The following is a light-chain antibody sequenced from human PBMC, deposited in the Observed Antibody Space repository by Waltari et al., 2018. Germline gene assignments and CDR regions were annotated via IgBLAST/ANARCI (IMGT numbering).Light chain of an antibody. CDR1: QGISRW. CDR2: KAS. V-gene: IGKV1-5*03. J-gene: IGKJ2*01. CDR3: QQYEDYST. Sequence: DIQMTQSPSTLSASVGDRVTIPCRVSQGISRWLAWHQQKPGKAPKLLIYKASTLESGVPSRFSGSGSGTEFTLTISSMQPDDFATYYCQQYEDYSTFGQGTKVEIK.